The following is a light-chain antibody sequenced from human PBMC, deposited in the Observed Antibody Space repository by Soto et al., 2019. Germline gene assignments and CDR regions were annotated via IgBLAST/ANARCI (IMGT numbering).Light chain of an antibody. CDR3: SSYTSISTV. Sequence: QSALTQPASVSGSPGQSITISGTGTSSDVGGYNYVSWYQQHPGKAPKLMIYEVSNRPSGVSNRFSGSKSGNTASLTISGLQAEDEADYYCSSYTSISTVFGGGTKLTVL. J-gene: IGLJ2*01. CDR1: SSDVGGYNY. V-gene: IGLV2-14*01. CDR2: EVS.